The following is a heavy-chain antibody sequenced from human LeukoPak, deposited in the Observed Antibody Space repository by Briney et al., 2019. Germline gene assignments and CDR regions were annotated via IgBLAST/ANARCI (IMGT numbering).Heavy chain of an antibody. CDR2: ISRSGGSP. Sequence: PGGSLRLSCAASGFTFSSYAMSWVRQAPGKGLEWVSAISRSGGSPHYADSVEGRFTVSRDNSNNTVSLQMNSLRAEDTAVYYCAKYDSSGYYFDHWGQGTLVTVSS. V-gene: IGHV3-23*01. J-gene: IGHJ4*02. CDR1: GFTFSSYA. D-gene: IGHD3-22*01. CDR3: AKYDSSGYYFDH.